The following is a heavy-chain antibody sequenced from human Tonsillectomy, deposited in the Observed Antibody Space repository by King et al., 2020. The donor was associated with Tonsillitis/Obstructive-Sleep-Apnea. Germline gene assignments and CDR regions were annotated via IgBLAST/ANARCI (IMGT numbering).Heavy chain of an antibody. CDR2: MNPSGGST. CDR3: ARVGDYYYYMGV. Sequence: QLVQSGAEVKKPGASVKVSCKASGYTFTSYYMNWVRQAPGQGLEWMGIMNPSGGSTSYAQKFQGRVTMTRDTSTSTAYRERGSRRPEETAVYYCARVGDYYYYMGVWGKGTPVTVSS. D-gene: IGHD3-16*01. CDR1: GYTFTSYY. V-gene: IGHV1-46*01. J-gene: IGHJ6*03.